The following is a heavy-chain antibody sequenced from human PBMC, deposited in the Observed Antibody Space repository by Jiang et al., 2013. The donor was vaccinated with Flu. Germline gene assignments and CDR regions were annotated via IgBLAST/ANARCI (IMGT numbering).Heavy chain of an antibody. J-gene: IGHJ4*02. CDR2: IIPIFGTA. CDR1: GGTFSSYA. V-gene: IGHV1-69*01. CDR3: ARDQGIAAAATGGYFDY. Sequence: QLVESGAEVKKPGSSVKVSCKASGGTFSSYAISWVRQAPGQGLEWMGGIIPIFGTANYAQKFQGRVTITADESTSTAYMELSSLRSEDTAVYYCARDQGIAAAATGGYFDYWGQGTLVTVSS. D-gene: IGHD6-13*01.